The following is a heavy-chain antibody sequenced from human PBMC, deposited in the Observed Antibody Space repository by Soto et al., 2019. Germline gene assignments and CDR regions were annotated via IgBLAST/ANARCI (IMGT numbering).Heavy chain of an antibody. CDR3: ARDSSTYYHFWSGYYTGGYYYYDGMDV. Sequence: PGGSLRLSCAASGFTFSSYSMNWVRQAPGKGLEWVSSISSSSSYIYYADSVKGRFTISRDNAKNSLYLQMNSLRAEDTSVYYCARDSSTYYHFWSGYYTGGYYYYDGMDVWGQGTTVTVSS. J-gene: IGHJ6*02. V-gene: IGHV3-21*01. D-gene: IGHD3-3*01. CDR1: GFTFSSYS. CDR2: ISSSSSYI.